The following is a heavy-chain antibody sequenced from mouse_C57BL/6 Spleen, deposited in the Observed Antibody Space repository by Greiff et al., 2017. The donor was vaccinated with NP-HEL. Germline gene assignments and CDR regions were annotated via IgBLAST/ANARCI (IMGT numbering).Heavy chain of an antibody. V-gene: IGHV1-82*01. CDR3: ATQATAYYFDY. D-gene: IGHD3-2*02. J-gene: IGHJ2*01. CDR2: IYPGDGDT. Sequence: QVTLKVSGPELVKPGASVKISCKASGYAFSSSWMNWVKQRPGKGLEWIGRIYPGDGDTNYNGKFKGKATLTADKSSSTAYMQLSSLTSEDSAVYFCATQATAYYFDYWGQGTTLTVSS. CDR1: GYAFSSSW.